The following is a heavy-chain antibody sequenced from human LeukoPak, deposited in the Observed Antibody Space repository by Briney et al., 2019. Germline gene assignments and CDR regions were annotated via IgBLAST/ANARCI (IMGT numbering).Heavy chain of an antibody. CDR3: VGYCTNGEIDEGPVQCGRDAFDI. CDR2: INPSGGST. CDR1: GYTFTSYY. J-gene: IGHJ4*02. Sequence: ASVKVSCKASGYTFTSYYMHWVRQAPGQGLEWMGIINPSGGSTSYAQKFQGRVTMTRDMSTSTVYTELSSLRSEDTAVYYCVGYCTNGEIDEGPVQCGRDAFDIWGQGTLVTVSS. V-gene: IGHV1-46*01. D-gene: IGHD2-8*01.